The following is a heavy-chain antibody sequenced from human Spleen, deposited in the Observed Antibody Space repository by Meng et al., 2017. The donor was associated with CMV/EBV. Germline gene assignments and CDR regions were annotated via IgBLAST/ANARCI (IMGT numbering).Heavy chain of an antibody. D-gene: IGHD1-1*01. CDR3: AKIFPSDNYKYSMDV. CDR1: GASITSSSYF. Sequence: SETLPLTCTVSGASITSSSYFWDWIRQSPGKGLEWSGSLSYGGNIYYNSSLKSRVTISIDMSKNQFTLRLTAATAADTAVYYCAKIFPSDNYKYSMDVWGQGTTVTVSS. CDR2: LSYGGNI. V-gene: IGHV4-39*06. J-gene: IGHJ6*02.